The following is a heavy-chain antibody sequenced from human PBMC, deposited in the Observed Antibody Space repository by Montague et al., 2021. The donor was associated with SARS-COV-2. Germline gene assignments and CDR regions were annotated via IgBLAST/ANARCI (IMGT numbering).Heavy chain of an antibody. CDR1: GDSVSSNSAT. CDR3: TSGREGNYNVMGV. Sequence: RAISGDSVSSNSATWNWVRQSPSRGLEWLGRTYYRSKWYNDYAVXXRCRVTINPDTSKNQFSLQLNSVTPEDTAIYYRTSGREGNYNVMGVWGQGTTVTVSS. D-gene: IGHD1-1*01. CDR2: TYYRSKWYN. J-gene: IGHJ6*02. V-gene: IGHV6-1*01.